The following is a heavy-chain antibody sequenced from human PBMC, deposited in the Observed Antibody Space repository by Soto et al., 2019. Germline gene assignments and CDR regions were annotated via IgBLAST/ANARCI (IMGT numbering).Heavy chain of an antibody. CDR3: ARSIVVVPAARYRHLAENGMDV. CDR2: IYPGDSDT. J-gene: IGHJ6*02. D-gene: IGHD2-2*01. V-gene: IGHV5-51*03. Sequence: PGEPLQLCCQDSGYGFTSYWIVWVRQMPGKGLEGMGIIYPGDSDTRYSPSFQGEVTISADKSISTAYLQWSSLKASDTAMYYCARSIVVVPAARYRHLAENGMDVWGQGTTVTVSS. CDR1: GYGFTSYW.